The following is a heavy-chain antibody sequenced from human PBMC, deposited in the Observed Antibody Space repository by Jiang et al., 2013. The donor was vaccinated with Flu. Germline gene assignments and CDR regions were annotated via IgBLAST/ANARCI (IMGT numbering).Heavy chain of an antibody. CDR2: IYYSGST. Sequence: GLEWIGYIYYSGSTNYNPSLKSRVTISVDTSKNQFSLKLSSVTAADTAVYYCARVQCLEMKPFSSTTSFCYFDYWGQGTLVTVSS. D-gene: IGHD2-2*01. V-gene: IGHV4-59*01. J-gene: IGHJ4*02. CDR3: ARVQCLEMKPFSSTTSFCYFDY.